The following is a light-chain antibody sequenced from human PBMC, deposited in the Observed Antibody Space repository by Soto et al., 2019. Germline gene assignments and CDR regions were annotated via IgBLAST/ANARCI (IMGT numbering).Light chain of an antibody. V-gene: IGKV3-20*01. CDR2: GAS. J-gene: IGKJ1*01. CDR1: QSISSTH. CDR3: QQYATSPVT. Sequence: EIVLTQSPDTLSLSPGERATLSCRASQSISSTHLVWYQQKPGQAPSLLIFGASSRDTGIPDRFSGSGSGTDFTLTISGLEREDFAVYYCQQYATSPVTFGQGTKVAIK.